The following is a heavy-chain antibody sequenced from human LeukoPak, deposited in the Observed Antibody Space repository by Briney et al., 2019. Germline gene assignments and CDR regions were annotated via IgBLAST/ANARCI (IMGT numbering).Heavy chain of an antibody. CDR1: AGSSSSYY. D-gene: IGHD2/OR15-2a*01. Sequence: SETLSLTCAVYAGSSSSYYWSWVRHPPGEGLEWIGEINYSEITSYTPSREGRVTLSVDTSKSQFSLKLTSVPAADTAVYYCARGGNKMKYWGQGTLVTVSS. V-gene: IGHV4-34*01. CDR3: ARGGNKMKY. CDR2: INYSEIT. J-gene: IGHJ4*02.